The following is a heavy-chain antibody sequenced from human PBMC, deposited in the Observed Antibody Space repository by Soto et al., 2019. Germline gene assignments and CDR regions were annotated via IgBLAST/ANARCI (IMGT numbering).Heavy chain of an antibody. CDR2: IYYSGST. CDR3: ARSRTSHLYYFDY. J-gene: IGHJ4*02. D-gene: IGHD2-2*01. CDR1: GGSISSSSYY. Sequence: SETLSLTCTVSGGSISSSSYYWGWIRQPPGKGLEWIGSIYYSGSTYYNPSLKSRVTISVDTSKNQFSLKLSSVTAADTAVYYCARSRTSHLYYFDYWGQGTLVTVSS. V-gene: IGHV4-39*01.